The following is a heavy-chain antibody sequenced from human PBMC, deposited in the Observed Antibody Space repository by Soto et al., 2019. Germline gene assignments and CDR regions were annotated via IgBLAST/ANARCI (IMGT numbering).Heavy chain of an antibody. D-gene: IGHD5-12*01. Sequence: GGSLRLSCVASGFALSNAWMSWVRQAPGKGLEWVGRLKGKSDGGTIDYAAPVKGRFTISRDDSKNTLYLQMNSMKIEDTAVYYCAKAPTMVIDYWGQGALVTVSS. CDR2: LKGKSDGGTI. CDR1: GFALSNAW. J-gene: IGHJ4*02. CDR3: AKAPTMVIDY. V-gene: IGHV3-15*01.